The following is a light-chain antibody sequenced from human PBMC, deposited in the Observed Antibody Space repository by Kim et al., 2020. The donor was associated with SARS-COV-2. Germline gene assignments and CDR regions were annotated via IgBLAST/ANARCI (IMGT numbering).Light chain of an antibody. Sequence: PRGRANLSWRARQSGSSRYLDWEQQKRGQAPRPLIYGASRRATGNPGRVRGSGAGTEFNLNNSRMEPEDFGVDYWQQDGDSIMDTLGQGTKVEI. CDR1: QSGSSRY. V-gene: IGKV3-20*01. CDR3: QQDGDSIMDT. J-gene: IGKJ2*01. CDR2: GAS.